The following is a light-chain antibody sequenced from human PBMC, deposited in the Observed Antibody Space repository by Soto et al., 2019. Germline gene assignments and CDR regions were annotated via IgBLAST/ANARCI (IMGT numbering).Light chain of an antibody. V-gene: IGKV1-12*01. CDR2: SAS. J-gene: IGKJ4*01. CDR1: QDVSSW. CDR3: QPANSFPLT. Sequence: DIQVTQSPSSVSASVGDRVTITGRTSQDVSSWLAWYQQKPGKAPELLIYSASTLQTGVPSRFSGSGSGTDFTLAISSLQPEDFATYYCQPANSFPLTFGGGTKVEIK.